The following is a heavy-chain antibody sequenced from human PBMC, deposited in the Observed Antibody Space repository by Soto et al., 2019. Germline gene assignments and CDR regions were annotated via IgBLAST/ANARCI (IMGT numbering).Heavy chain of an antibody. CDR3: AKDHDSSSWYFRGYYFDY. Sequence: PGGSLRLSCAASGFTFSSYAMSWVRQAPGKGLEWVSAISGSGGSTYYADSVKGRFTISRDNSKNTLYLQMNSLRAEDTAVYYCAKDHDSSSWYFRGYYFDYWGQGTLVTVSS. D-gene: IGHD6-13*01. CDR2: ISGSGGST. CDR1: GFTFSSYA. J-gene: IGHJ4*02. V-gene: IGHV3-23*01.